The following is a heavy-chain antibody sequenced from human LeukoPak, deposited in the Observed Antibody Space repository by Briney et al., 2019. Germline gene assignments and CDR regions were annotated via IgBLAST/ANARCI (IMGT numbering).Heavy chain of an antibody. Sequence: GASVKVSCKASGYTFTSYDINWVRQATGQGLEWMGWMNPNSGNTGYAQKFQGRVTITRNTSISTAYMELSSLRSEDTAVYYCARGRALNVLRFLEWPPTLQGDYYYYMDVWGKGTTVTVSS. CDR1: GYTFTSYD. D-gene: IGHD3-3*01. J-gene: IGHJ6*03. CDR3: ARGRALNVLRFLEWPPTLQGDYYYYMDV. CDR2: MNPNSGNT. V-gene: IGHV1-8*03.